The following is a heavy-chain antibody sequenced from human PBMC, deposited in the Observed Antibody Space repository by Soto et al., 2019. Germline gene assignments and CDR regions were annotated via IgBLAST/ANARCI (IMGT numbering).Heavy chain of an antibody. V-gene: IGHV4-61*01. CDR3: ARDYQYSGYEFVSSFDD. CDR2: ISNSGSP. D-gene: IGHD5-12*01. CDR1: GGSVNSGNYY. J-gene: IGHJ4*02. Sequence: SETLSLTCTVSGGSVNSGNYYWSWIRQPPGKGLEWIGYISNSGSPNYNPSLKSRVTILLDTPKNQFSLKLSSVTAADTAMYYCARDYQYSGYEFVSSFDDWGQGALVTVSS.